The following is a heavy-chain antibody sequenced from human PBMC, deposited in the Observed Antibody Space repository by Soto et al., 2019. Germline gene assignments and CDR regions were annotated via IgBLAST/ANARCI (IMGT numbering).Heavy chain of an antibody. D-gene: IGHD1-26*01. CDR1: GYTFTGYY. J-gene: IGHJ3*02. V-gene: IGHV1-2*04. Sequence: ASVKVSCKASGYTFTGYYMHWVRQAPGQGLEWMGWINPNRGGTNYAQKFQGWVTMTRDTSISTAYMELSRLRSDDTAVYYCARDGSGSYYADAFDIWGQGTMVTVSS. CDR3: ARDGSGSYYADAFDI. CDR2: INPNRGGT.